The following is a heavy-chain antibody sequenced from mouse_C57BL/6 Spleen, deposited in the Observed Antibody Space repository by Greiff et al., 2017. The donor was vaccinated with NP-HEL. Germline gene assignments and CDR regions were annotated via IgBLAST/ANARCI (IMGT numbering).Heavy chain of an antibody. CDR1: GYSITSGYD. CDR2: ISYSGST. J-gene: IGHJ2*01. V-gene: IGHV3-1*01. CDR3: ARAGYYDYDGYYFDY. D-gene: IGHD2-4*01. Sequence: VQLKESGPGMVKPSQSLSLTCTVTGYSITSGYDWHWIRHFPGNKLEWMGYISYSGSTNYNPSLKSRISITHDTSKNHFFLKLNSVTTEDTATYYCARAGYYDYDGYYFDYWGQGTTLTVSS.